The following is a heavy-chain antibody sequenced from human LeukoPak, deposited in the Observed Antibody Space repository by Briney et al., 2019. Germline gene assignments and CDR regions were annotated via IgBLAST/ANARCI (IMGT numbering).Heavy chain of an antibody. Sequence: PSETLSLTCSVSGYSISSGYQWAWSRQSPGEGLGWIGSIFDSGSSHCNPSLKSRVTISVDTSRNQVSLKLNSVSATDTAVYYCARDPRWLTPDCTSTSCYENYFDHWGQGTLVTVSS. V-gene: IGHV4-38-2*02. CDR2: IFDSGSS. CDR3: ARDPRWLTPDCTSTSCYENYFDH. CDR1: GYSISSGYQ. J-gene: IGHJ4*02. D-gene: IGHD2-2*01.